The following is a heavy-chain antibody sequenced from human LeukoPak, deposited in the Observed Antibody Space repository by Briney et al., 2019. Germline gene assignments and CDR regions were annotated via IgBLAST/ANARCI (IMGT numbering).Heavy chain of an antibody. J-gene: IGHJ4*02. CDR1: GGSISSSSYY. Sequence: SETLSLTCTVSGGSISSSSYYWGWIRQPPGRGLEWIGSIYYSGSTYYNPSLKSRVTISVDTSKNQFSLKLSSVTAADTAVYYCARLNSGFGEGFSLFDYWGQGTLVTVSS. CDR3: ARLNSGFGEGFSLFDY. D-gene: IGHD3-10*01. CDR2: IYYSGST. V-gene: IGHV4-39*01.